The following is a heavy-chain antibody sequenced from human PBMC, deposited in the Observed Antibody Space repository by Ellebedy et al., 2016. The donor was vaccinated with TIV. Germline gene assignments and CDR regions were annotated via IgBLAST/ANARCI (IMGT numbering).Heavy chain of an antibody. CDR2: ISSSSSHT. V-gene: IGHV3-11*06. D-gene: IGHD2-21*01. J-gene: IGHJ3*02. CDR1: GFTFSDYS. CDR3: AKLIQHTDKDAVDI. Sequence: GESLKISCAASGFTFSDYSMSWIRQAPGRGLEWVSYISSSSSHTNYADSVKGRFTISRDNSKNTLYLQMNSLRAEDTAVYYCAKLIQHTDKDAVDIWGQGTMVTVSS.